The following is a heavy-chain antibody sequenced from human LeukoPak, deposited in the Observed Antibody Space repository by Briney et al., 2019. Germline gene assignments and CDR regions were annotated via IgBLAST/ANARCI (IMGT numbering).Heavy chain of an antibody. CDR3: ARAVLRGCSSTSCAQGAYDI. Sequence: PGRSLRLSCAASGFTFSSYAMHWVRQAPGKGLEWVAVISYDGSNKYYADSVKGRFTISRDNSKNTLYLQMNSLRAEDTAVYYCARAVLRGCSSTSCAQGAYDIWGQGTMVTVSS. CDR1: GFTFSSYA. J-gene: IGHJ3*02. V-gene: IGHV3-30-3*01. CDR2: ISYDGSNK. D-gene: IGHD2-2*01.